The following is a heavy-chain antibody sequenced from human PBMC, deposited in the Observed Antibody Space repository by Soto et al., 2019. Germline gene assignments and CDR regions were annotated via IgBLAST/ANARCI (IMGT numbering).Heavy chain of an antibody. D-gene: IGHD3-3*01. CDR2: IYYSGST. CDR1: GGSISSGGYY. V-gene: IGHV4-31*03. Sequence: QVQLQESGPGLVKPSQTLSLTCTVSGGSISSGGYYWSWIRQHPGKGLEWIGYIYYSGSTYYNPSLKSRVTISVDTSKNQFSLKVSSVTAADTAVYYCARAVRFLEWLLDFDYWGQGTLVTVSS. J-gene: IGHJ4*02. CDR3: ARAVRFLEWLLDFDY.